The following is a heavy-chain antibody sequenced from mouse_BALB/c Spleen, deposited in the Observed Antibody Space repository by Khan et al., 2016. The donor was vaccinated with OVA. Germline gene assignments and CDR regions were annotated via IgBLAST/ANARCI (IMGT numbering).Heavy chain of an antibody. D-gene: IGHD1-1*01. V-gene: IGHV1-7*01. CDR3: ARGRIDY. CDR1: GYTFTSYW. J-gene: IGHJ2*01. CDR2: INPTSGYT. Sequence: VQLQESGAELAKPGASVKMSCKASGYTFTSYWMHWIKQRPGQGLEWIGYINPTSGYTDYNQKFKDKATLTVDKSSSTAYMQLRSLTSDDSAVSYYARGRIDYWGQGTTLTVSS.